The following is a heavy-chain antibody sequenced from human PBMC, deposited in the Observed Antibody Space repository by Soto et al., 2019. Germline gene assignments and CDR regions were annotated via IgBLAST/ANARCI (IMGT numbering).Heavy chain of an antibody. J-gene: IGHJ2*01. CDR1: GYSFTSYA. Sequence: QVQLVQSGAEVKKPGASVKVSCKASGYSFTSYAMHWMRQAPGQRLEWMGWINAGNGNTKYSQKFQGRVTITRDTSASTAYMELSSLRSEDTAVYYCARGGSMILVVQLGSWFFDLWGRGTLVTVSS. D-gene: IGHD3-22*01. CDR3: ARGGSMILVVQLGSWFFDL. CDR2: INAGNGNT. V-gene: IGHV1-3*01.